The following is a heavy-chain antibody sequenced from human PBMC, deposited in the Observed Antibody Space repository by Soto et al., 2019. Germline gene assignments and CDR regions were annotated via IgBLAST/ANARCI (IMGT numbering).Heavy chain of an antibody. D-gene: IGHD1-1*01. CDR1: GFTFIAYN. Sequence: GGSLRLSCAASGFTFIAYNMNWVRQAPGKGLEWVSSISSNSNHIYYADSVKGRFTLSRDNARNSLYLQMNSQRAEDTAVYYWARDWTKTRTTPLDYWGQGTLVTVSS. CDR3: ARDWTKTRTTPLDY. V-gene: IGHV3-21*01. J-gene: IGHJ4*02. CDR2: ISSNSNHI.